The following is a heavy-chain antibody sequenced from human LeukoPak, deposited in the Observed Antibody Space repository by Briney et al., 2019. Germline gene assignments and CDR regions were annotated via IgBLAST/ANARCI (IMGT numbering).Heavy chain of an antibody. CDR2: IYTSGST. CDR3: ARFWGRMGDSPYNWFDP. CDR1: GGSISSYY. V-gene: IGHV4-4*07. J-gene: IGHJ5*02. D-gene: IGHD2-21*02. Sequence: PSETLSLTCTVSGGSISSYYWSWIRQPAGKGLEWIGRIYTSGSTNYNPSLKSRVTMSVDTSKNQFSLKLSSVTAADTAVYYCARFWGRMGDSPYNWFDPWGQGTLVTVSS.